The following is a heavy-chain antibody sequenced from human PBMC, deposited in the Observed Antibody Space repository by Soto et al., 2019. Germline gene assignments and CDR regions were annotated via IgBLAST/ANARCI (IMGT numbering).Heavy chain of an antibody. Sequence: PSPTLSLTCAISGDSVASNSAAWNWIRQSPSRGLEWLGRTYYRSKWYNDYAVSVKSRITINPDTSKNQFSLQLNSVTPEDTAVYYCAKGIAAAVHGWFDPWGQGTLVTVSS. J-gene: IGHJ5*02. CDR3: AKGIAAAVHGWFDP. CDR2: TYYRSKWYN. CDR1: GDSVASNSAA. D-gene: IGHD6-13*01. V-gene: IGHV6-1*01.